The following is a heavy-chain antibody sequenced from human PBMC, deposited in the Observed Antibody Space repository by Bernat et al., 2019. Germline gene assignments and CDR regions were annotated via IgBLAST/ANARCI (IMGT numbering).Heavy chain of an antibody. CDR3: ARGLAGRDY. CDR1: GGSFSGYY. V-gene: IGHV4-34*01. J-gene: IGHJ4*02. CDR2: INHSGST. Sequence: QVHLQQWGAGLLKPSETLSLTCAVYGGSFSGYYWSWIRQPPGKGLEWVGGINHSGSTNYNPSLKSRVTISVDTSKNQFSLKLSSVTDADAAVYYCARGLAGRDYWGQGTLVTVSS.